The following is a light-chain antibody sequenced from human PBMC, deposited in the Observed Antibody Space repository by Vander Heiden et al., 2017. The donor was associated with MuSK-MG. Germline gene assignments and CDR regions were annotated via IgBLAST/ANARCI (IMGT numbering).Light chain of an antibody. Sequence: DIVLTQFPATLSLSPGDRATLSCRASQSVSSYIAWYQQKPGQAPKLLIYDASTRATGVPSRFSGSGSGTDFTLTISSLEPEDVAVYYCQKHDNGPVTFGQGTQVDIK. J-gene: IGKJ3*01. CDR1: QSVSSY. CDR3: QKHDNGPVT. V-gene: IGKV3-11*01. CDR2: DAS.